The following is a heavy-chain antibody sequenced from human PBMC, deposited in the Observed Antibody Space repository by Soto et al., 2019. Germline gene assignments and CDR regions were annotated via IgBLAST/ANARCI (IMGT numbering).Heavy chain of an antibody. D-gene: IGHD3-22*01. J-gene: IGHJ4*02. CDR3: ATTSGYYLHHY. Sequence: QVQLVQSGAEVKKPGASVKVSCKASGYTFTSYAMHWVRQAPGQRLEWMGWINAGNGNTKYSQKFQGRVTITRDTSAGIAYMELSSLRSEDTTVYHCATTSGYYLHHYWGQGTLVTVSS. CDR2: INAGNGNT. CDR1: GYTFTSYA. V-gene: IGHV1-3*01.